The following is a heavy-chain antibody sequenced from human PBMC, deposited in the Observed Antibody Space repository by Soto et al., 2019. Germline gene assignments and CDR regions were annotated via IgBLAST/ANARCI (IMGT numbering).Heavy chain of an antibody. CDR2: INSDGSGT. D-gene: IGHD3-22*01. CDR1: GFTFSNSW. CDR3: ARESHYYESSTPHH. Sequence: GSLRLSCAASGFTFSNSWMHWVRQAPGKGLVWVSRINSDGSGTTYADSVKGRFTISRDNAKNTLYLQMNSLRAEDTAVYYCARESHYYESSTPHHWGQGTQVTVSS. V-gene: IGHV3-74*01. J-gene: IGHJ1*01.